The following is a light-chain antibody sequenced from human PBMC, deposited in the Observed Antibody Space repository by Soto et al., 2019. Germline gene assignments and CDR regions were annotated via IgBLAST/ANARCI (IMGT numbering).Light chain of an antibody. J-gene: IGKJ2*01. CDR1: QAVGNRY. CDR3: QQRSTWPAYT. Sequence: IVLTQSPGTLSLSPGERATLSCRASQAVGNRYLAWYQQKPGQAPRLLIYGASNRATGIPARFSGSGSGTDFTLTISRPEPEDFAIYYCQQRSTWPAYTFGQGTKLEIK. V-gene: IGKV3D-11*01. CDR2: GAS.